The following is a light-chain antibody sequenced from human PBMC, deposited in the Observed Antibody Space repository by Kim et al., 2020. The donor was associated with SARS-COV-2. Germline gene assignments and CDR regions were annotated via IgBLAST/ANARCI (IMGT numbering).Light chain of an antibody. CDR3: QQHNTYPFT. CDR2: DAS. V-gene: IGKV1-5*01. J-gene: IGKJ2*01. CDR1: ESTSSR. Sequence: GDRVTITCRASESTSSRPAWYEQKPEKAPKLLIYDASSLESGVPSRFSGSEYGTVFTLTITSLQPADFATYYCQQHNTYPFTFGQGTKL.